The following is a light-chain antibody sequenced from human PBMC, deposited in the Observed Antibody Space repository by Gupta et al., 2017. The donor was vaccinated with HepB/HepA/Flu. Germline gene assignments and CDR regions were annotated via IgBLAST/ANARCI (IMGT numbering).Light chain of an antibody. CDR1: KLGDKY. J-gene: IGLJ2*01. Sequence: SYELTQPPSVSVSPGQTASITCSGDKLGDKYACWYQQKPGQSPVLGIYQDSKRPSGIPERFSGSNSGNTATLTISGTQAMDESDYYCQEWDSSTVVFGGGTKLTVL. V-gene: IGLV3-1*01. CDR3: QEWDSSTVV. CDR2: QDS.